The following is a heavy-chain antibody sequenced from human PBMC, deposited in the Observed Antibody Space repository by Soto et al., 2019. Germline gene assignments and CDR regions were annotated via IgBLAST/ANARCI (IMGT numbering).Heavy chain of an antibody. CDR2: IIPIFGTA. CDR3: ADVRYSSPIRYYHGMDV. V-gene: IGHV1-69*13. Sequence: GASVKVSCKASRDAFSSYIMSWVRQAPGLGLEWLGGIIPIFGTASYAQKFQGRVTITADESTSTVYMEVNNLRSEDTAVYYCADVRYSSPIRYYHGMDVLGQGATVHVS. J-gene: IGHJ6*02. D-gene: IGHD6-19*01. CDR1: RDAFSSYI.